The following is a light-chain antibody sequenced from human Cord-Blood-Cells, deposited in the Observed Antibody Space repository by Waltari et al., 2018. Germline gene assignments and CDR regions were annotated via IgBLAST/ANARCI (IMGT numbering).Light chain of an antibody. CDR3: SSYTSSSTWV. CDR1: SSDVGGYNY. Sequence: QSALTQPASVSGSPGQSITISCTGTSSDVGGYNYVSWYQQHPGKAPKLMIYDVSKRPSGVSNRFSGSKSGNMASLTISGLQAEDEADYYCSSYTSSSTWVFGGGTRLTVL. J-gene: IGLJ3*02. CDR2: DVS. V-gene: IGLV2-14*01.